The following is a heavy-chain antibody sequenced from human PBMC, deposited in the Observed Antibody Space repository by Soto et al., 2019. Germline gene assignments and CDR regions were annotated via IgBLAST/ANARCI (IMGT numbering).Heavy chain of an antibody. V-gene: IGHV4-34*01. CDR3: AYTGDWSGYITGIDP. Sequence: QVQLQQWGAGLLKPSETLSLTCAVYGGSFSGYYWSWIRQPPGKGLEWIGEINHSGSTNYNPSLKSRVTISVDTSKNQFSLKLSSVTAAGTAVYYCAYTGDWSGYITGIDPWGQGTLVTVSS. J-gene: IGHJ5*02. CDR1: GGSFSGYY. CDR2: INHSGST. D-gene: IGHD3-3*01.